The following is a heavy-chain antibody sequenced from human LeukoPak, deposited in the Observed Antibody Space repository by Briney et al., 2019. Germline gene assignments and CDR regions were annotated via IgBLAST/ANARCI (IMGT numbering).Heavy chain of an antibody. J-gene: IGHJ6*02. CDR1: GGSISSSNW. D-gene: IGHD2-2*01. V-gene: IGHV4-4*02. CDR2: IYHSGST. Sequence: SGTLSLTCAVSGGSISSSNWRSWVRQPPGKGLEWIGEIYHSGSTNYNPSLKSRVTISVDKSKNQFSLKLSSVTAADTAVYYCASWGGYCSSTSCFPMDVWGQGTTVTVSS. CDR3: ASWGGYCSSTSCFPMDV.